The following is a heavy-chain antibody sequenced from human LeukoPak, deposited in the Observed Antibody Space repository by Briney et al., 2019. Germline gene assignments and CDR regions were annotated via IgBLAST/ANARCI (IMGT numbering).Heavy chain of an antibody. J-gene: IGHJ6*02. CDR1: GGSISSYY. D-gene: IGHD2-2*01. CDR2: IYYSGST. Sequence: SETLSLTCTVSGGSISSYYWSWIRQPPGKGLEWIGYIYYSGSTNYNPSLKSRVTISVDTSKNQFSLKLSSVTAADTAVYYCARLASRRPEHRYYYYGMDVWGQGTTVTVSS. CDR3: ARLASRRPEHRYYYYGMDV. V-gene: IGHV4-59*12.